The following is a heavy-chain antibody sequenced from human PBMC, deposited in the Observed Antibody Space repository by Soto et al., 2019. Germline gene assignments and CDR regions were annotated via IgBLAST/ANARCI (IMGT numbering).Heavy chain of an antibody. J-gene: IGHJ4*02. CDR2: ISSSSSYI. CDR3: ARMDYYGSGSYSEAYYFDY. CDR1: GFTFSSYS. Sequence: EVQLVESGGGLVKPGGSLRLSCAASGFTFSSYSMNWVRQAPGKGLDWVSSISSSSSYIYYADSVKGRFTIPRDNAKNSLYLQMNSLRAEDTAVYYCARMDYYGSGSYSEAYYFDYWGQGTLVTVSS. V-gene: IGHV3-21*01. D-gene: IGHD3-10*01.